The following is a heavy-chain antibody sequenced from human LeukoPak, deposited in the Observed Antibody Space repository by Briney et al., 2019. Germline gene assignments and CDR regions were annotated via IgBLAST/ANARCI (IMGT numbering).Heavy chain of an antibody. CDR2: IKQDGSEK. CDR1: GFTFSGYW. V-gene: IGHV3-7*03. J-gene: IGHJ4*02. CDR3: ASGGIYYGAAFDF. Sequence: GGSLRLSCAASGFTFSGYWVTWVRQAPGKGLEWVANIKQDGSEKNYVDSVKGRFTISRDNAKNSLYLQMNSLRAEDTALYYCASGGIYYGAAFDFWGQGTLVTVSS. D-gene: IGHD1-26*01.